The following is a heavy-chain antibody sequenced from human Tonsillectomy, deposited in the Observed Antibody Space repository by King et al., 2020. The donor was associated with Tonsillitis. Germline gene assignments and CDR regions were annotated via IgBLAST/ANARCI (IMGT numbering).Heavy chain of an antibody. CDR3: ARDPYSSGWLTVGYFDY. D-gene: IGHD6-19*01. Sequence: VQLVESGGGVVQPGRSLRLSCAASGFTFSSYAMHWVRQAPGKGLEWVAVISYDGSNKYYADSVKGRFTISRDNSKNTLYLQMNSLRADDTAVYYCARDPYSSGWLTVGYFDYWGQETLVTVSS. J-gene: IGHJ4*02. V-gene: IGHV3-30-3*01. CDR2: ISYDGSNK. CDR1: GFTFSSYA.